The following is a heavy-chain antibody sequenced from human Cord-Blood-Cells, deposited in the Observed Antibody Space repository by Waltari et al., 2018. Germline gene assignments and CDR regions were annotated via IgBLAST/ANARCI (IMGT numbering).Heavy chain of an antibody. J-gene: IGHJ4*02. V-gene: IGHV3-53*01. D-gene: IGHD1-20*01. Sequence: EVQLVESGGGLNQPGGSLRLSWTAAVFTVSSNSMIWVRQAPGKGVEWVSVIYSGGSTYYADSVKGRFTISRDNSKNTLYLQMNSLRAEDTAVYYCAINLVWGQGTLVTVSS. CDR2: IYSGGST. CDR1: VFTVSSNS. CDR3: AINLV.